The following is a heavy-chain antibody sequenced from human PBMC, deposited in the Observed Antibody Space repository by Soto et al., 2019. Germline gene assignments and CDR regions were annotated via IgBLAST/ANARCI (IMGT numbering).Heavy chain of an antibody. Sequence: GGSLRLSCAASGFTFDDHAMHWVRQVPGKGLEWVSGINWNSGSIGYGDSVKGRFAISRDNAKNSLHLQMNSLSAEDTAFYYCVKDESINWYSGHFRHWGQGTLVTVSS. V-gene: IGHV3-9*01. J-gene: IGHJ1*01. CDR2: INWNSGSI. D-gene: IGHD6-13*01. CDR3: VKDESINWYSGHFRH. CDR1: GFTFDDHA.